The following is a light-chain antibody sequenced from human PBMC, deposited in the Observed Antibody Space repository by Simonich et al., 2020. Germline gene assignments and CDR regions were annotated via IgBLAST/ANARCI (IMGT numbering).Light chain of an antibody. V-gene: IGLV2-14*01. CDR2: DVS. CDR1: SSDVGGYNF. J-gene: IGLJ3*02. CDR3: SSYTSSSTWV. Sequence: QSALTQSASVSGSPGQSITISCTGTSSDVGGYNFVSWYQQHPGKAPKLMIYDVSKRPSGVSNRFAGSKSGNTASLTISGLQAEDEADYYGSSYTSSSTWVFGGGTKLTVL.